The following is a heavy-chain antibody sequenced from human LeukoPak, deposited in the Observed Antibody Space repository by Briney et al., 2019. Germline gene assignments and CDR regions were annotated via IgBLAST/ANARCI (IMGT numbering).Heavy chain of an antibody. D-gene: IGHD6-6*01. CDR3: AKGVGSSLPYYFDY. CDR1: GFTFDDYA. CDR2: ISWNSGSI. J-gene: IGHJ4*02. Sequence: GGSLRLSCAASGFTFDDYAMHWVRQAPGKGLEWVSGISWNSGSIGYADSVKGRFTISRDNAKNSLYLQMNSLRAEDTALYYCAKGVGSSLPYYFDYWGQGTLVTVSS. V-gene: IGHV3-9*01.